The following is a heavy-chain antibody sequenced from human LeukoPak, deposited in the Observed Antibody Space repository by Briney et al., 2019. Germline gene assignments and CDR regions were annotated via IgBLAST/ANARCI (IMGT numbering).Heavy chain of an antibody. CDR3: ARLPMVRGVMYFDY. Sequence: PSETLSLTCAVYGGSFSGYYWSWIRQPPGKGLEWIGEINHSGSTNYNPSLKSRVTISVDTSKNQFSLKLSSVTAADTAVYYCARLPMVRGVMYFDYWGQGTLVTVSS. CDR1: GGSFSGYY. CDR2: INHSGST. D-gene: IGHD3-10*01. V-gene: IGHV4-34*01. J-gene: IGHJ4*02.